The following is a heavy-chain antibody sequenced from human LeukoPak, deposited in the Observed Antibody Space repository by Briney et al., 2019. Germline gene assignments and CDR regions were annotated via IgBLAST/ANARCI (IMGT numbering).Heavy chain of an antibody. D-gene: IGHD3-10*01. Sequence: GESLRISCKTSGYSFTSYWISWVRQMPGKGLEWMGRIDPTDSYTHYSPSFQGHVTISADKSISTAYPQWSSLKASDTAVYYCARLGRGSGSQTYYYSTMDVWGQGTTVTVSS. CDR3: ARLGRGSGSQTYYYSTMDV. CDR2: IDPTDSYT. V-gene: IGHV5-10-1*01. J-gene: IGHJ6*02. CDR1: GYSFTSYW.